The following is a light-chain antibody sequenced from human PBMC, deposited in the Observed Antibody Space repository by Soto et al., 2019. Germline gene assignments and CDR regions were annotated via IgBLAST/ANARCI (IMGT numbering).Light chain of an antibody. J-gene: IGKJ4*01. CDR2: AAS. Sequence: DLQMTQSPSSLSASVGDRVTITCRASQSISSYLNWYQQRPGKAPNLLIYAASSLQSGVPSRFSGSGSGTDFTLTISSLQPEDFATYYCQQSYTTPLTFGGGTEVEIK. CDR1: QSISSY. V-gene: IGKV1-39*01. CDR3: QQSYTTPLT.